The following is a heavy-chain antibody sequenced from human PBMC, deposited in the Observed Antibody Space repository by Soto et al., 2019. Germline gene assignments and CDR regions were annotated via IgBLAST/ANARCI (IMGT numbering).Heavy chain of an antibody. CDR2: ISGSGGST. V-gene: IGHV3-23*01. CDR3: AKLGGGFDAFAI. D-gene: IGHD3-10*01. Sequence: EVQLLESGGVWVQPGGSLRLSCAASGFTFSSYAMSWVRQAPGKGLEWVSAISGSGGSTYYADSVTGRFTISRDNSKNTLYLQMNSMRAEDTAVYYCAKLGGGFDAFAIWGQGTMVTVSS. J-gene: IGHJ3*02. CDR1: GFTFSSYA.